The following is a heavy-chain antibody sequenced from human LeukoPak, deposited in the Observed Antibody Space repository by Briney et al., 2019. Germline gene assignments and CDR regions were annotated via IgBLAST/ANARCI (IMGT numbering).Heavy chain of an antibody. CDR3: AKDLGELERRHNDAFDI. Sequence: GGSLRLSCAASGFTFSSYGMSWVRQAPGKGLEWVSAISGSGGSTYYADSVKGRFTISRDNSKNTLYLQMNSLRAEDTAVYYCAKDLGELERRHNDAFDIWGQGTMVTVSS. CDR2: ISGSGGST. D-gene: IGHD1-1*01. CDR1: GFTFSSYG. V-gene: IGHV3-23*01. J-gene: IGHJ3*02.